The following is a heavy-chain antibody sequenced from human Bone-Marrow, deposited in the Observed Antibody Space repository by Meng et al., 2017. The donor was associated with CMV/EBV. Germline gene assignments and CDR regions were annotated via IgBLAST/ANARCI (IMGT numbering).Heavy chain of an antibody. J-gene: IGHJ3*01. D-gene: IGHD3-10*01. CDR3: AGRGPYGRVLNV. CDR2: IIPYLGEP. CDR1: GGTVNTYT. V-gene: IGHV1-69*10. Sequence: SVKVSCKASGGTVNTYTFNWVRQAPGRGLEWMGGIIPYLGEPTYAQTFQGRITITTDRSTTAYMELNSLTSEDTAVYYCAGRGPYGRVLNVWGQGTVVTVSS.